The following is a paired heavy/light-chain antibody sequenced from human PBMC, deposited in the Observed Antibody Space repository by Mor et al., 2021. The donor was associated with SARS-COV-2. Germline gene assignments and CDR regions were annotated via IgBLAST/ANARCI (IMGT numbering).Heavy chain of an antibody. Sequence: QVQLQESGPGLVKPSQTLSLTCTVSGGSISSGGYYWSWIRQHPGKGLEWIGYINYSGSTYYNPSLKSRLTISLDTSKNQVSLNLSSVTAADTAMYYCARGAGPYCSFTNCYIYWFDPWGQGTLVTVSS. J-gene: IGHJ5*02. CDR3: ARGAGPYCSFTNCYIYWFDP. CDR1: GGSISSGGYY. D-gene: IGHD2-2*02. V-gene: IGHV4-31*03. CDR2: INYSGST.
Light chain of an antibody. CDR1: STDLGAYNY. Sequence: QSALTQPASVSGSPGQSITFSCTGTSTDLGAYNYVSWYQQHPGKAPKLLIYDVSKRPSGVSNRFAGSKSGNTASLTISGLQAEDEADYYCSSYTSSSAWVFGGGTKLTVL. V-gene: IGLV2-14*03. J-gene: IGLJ3*02. CDR2: DVS. CDR3: SSYTSSSAWV.